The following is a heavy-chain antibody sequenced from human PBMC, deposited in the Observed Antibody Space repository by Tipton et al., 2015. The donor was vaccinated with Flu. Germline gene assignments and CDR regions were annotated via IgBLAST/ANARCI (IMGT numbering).Heavy chain of an antibody. Sequence: SLRLSCAASGFTFSSYSMNWVRQAPGKGLEWVSAISGSGGSTYYADSVKGRFTISRDNSKNTLYLQMNSLRAEDTAVYYCAKDGSGSSRSYWYFDLWGRGTLVTVSS. D-gene: IGHD1-26*01. J-gene: IGHJ2*01. CDR1: GFTFSSYS. V-gene: IGHV3-23*01. CDR3: AKDGSGSSRSYWYFDL. CDR2: ISGSGGST.